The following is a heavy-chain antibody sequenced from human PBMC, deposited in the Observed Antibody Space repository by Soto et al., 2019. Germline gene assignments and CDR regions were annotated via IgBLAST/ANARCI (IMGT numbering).Heavy chain of an antibody. Sequence: QVQLQESGPGLVKPSQTLSLTCTVSGGSISSGGLYWSWISQHPGKGLEWIGYIFYSGSTYYNPSIKSRVSIAGDTSKNQFSLKLSSVTAADTAVYYCAREEVGGYDHRWFDPWGQGTLVTVSS. D-gene: IGHD5-12*01. CDR2: IFYSGST. CDR3: AREEVGGYDHRWFDP. J-gene: IGHJ5*02. CDR1: GGSISSGGLY. V-gene: IGHV4-31*03.